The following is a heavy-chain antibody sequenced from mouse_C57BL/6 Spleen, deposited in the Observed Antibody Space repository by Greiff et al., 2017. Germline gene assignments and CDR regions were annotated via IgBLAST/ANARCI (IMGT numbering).Heavy chain of an antibody. CDR2: INPSNGGT. Sequence: QVHVKQPGTELVKPGASVKLSCKASGYTFTSYWMPWVKQRPGQGLEWIGNINPSNGGTNYNEKFKSKATLTVDKSSSTAYMQLSSLTSEDSAVYYCARERYRNWWFAYWGQGTLVTVSA. CDR1: GYTFTSYW. CDR3: ARERYRNWWFAY. V-gene: IGHV1-53*01. D-gene: IGHD2-5*01. J-gene: IGHJ3*01.